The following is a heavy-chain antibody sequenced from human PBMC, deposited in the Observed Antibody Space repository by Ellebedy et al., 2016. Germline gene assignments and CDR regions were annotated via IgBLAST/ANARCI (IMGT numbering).Heavy chain of an antibody. CDR1: GFTFSNFF. V-gene: IGHV3-23*01. J-gene: IGHJ4*02. CDR2: ISGRGDKT. CDR3: RPGHYFDH. Sequence: GESLKISCAASGFTFSNFFMSWVRQAPGKGLEWVSTISGRGDKTDFADSVRGRFTISRDNSQDTLYLHMRSLRAEDTAVYFCRPGHYFDHWGQGTLVTVSS.